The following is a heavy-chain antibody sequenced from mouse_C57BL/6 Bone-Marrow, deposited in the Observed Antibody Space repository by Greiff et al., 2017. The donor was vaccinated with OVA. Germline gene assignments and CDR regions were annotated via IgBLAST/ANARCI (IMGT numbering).Heavy chain of an antibody. V-gene: IGHV1-64*01. CDR1: GYTFTSYW. CDR3: ARQEGQLRLPTWFAY. CDR2: LHPNSGST. Sequence: VQLQQPGAELVKPGASVKLSCTASGYTFTSYWMHWVKQRPGQGLEWIGMLHPNSGSTNSNEKFKSKATLTVSKSSSTAYSELSSLTSEVSAVYYCARQEGQLRLPTWFAYWGQGTLVTVSA. J-gene: IGHJ3*01. D-gene: IGHD3-2*02.